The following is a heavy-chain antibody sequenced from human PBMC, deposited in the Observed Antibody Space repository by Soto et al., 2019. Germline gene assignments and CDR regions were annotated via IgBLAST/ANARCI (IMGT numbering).Heavy chain of an antibody. D-gene: IGHD2-15*01. CDR2: ISPMFGTT. CDR3: ARVVVVAARCYQYGMDV. Sequence: QAQLVQSGAEVKKPGSSVKVSCKASGGSFSSYIISWVRQAPGEGLEWMGRISPMFGTTNYAQKFQGRVKITADESTRTAYMELNSLISEDTAVYYCARVVVVAARCYQYGMDVWGRETTVTVSS. CDR1: GGSFSSYI. J-gene: IGHJ6*02. V-gene: IGHV1-69*08.